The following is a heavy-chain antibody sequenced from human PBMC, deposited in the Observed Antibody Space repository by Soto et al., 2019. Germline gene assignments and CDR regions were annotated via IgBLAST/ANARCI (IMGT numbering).Heavy chain of an antibody. D-gene: IGHD3-9*01. CDR1: GGSISNYY. CDR3: VRDYLLTGFDP. J-gene: IGHJ5*02. V-gene: IGHV4-59*01. CDR2: VYYSGST. Sequence: LETLSLTCTVSGGSISNYYWTWVRQPPGKGLEWIGYVYYSGSTNYNPSLESRVTISIDASKNQFSLKMKSVTAADTAVYYCVRDYLLTGFDPWGQGALVTVSS.